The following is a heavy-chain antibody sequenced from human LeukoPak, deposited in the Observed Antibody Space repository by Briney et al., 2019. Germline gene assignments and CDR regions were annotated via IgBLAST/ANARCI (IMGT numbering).Heavy chain of an antibody. J-gene: IGHJ5*02. CDR2: MNPNSGNT. V-gene: IGHV1-8*01. Sequence: ASVKVSCKASGYTFTSYDINWVRQATGQGLEWMGWMNPNSGNTGYAQKFQGRVTMTRNTSISTAYMELSSLRSEDTAVYYCARVDPYYDSSGYFFWFDPWGRGTLVTVSS. CDR1: GYTFTSYD. CDR3: ARVDPYYDSSGYFFWFDP. D-gene: IGHD3-22*01.